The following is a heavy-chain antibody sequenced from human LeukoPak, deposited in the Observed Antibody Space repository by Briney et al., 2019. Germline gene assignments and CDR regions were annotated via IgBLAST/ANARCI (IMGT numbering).Heavy chain of an antibody. Sequence: GESLKISCKGSGYSFTSNWIGWVRQMPGKGLEWMGIIYPGDSDIRYSPSFQGQVIISADKSTNTAHLQWSSLKASDSAIYYCARLRARHSPMDFWGQGTLVTVSS. CDR1: GYSFTSNW. J-gene: IGHJ4*02. CDR2: IYPGDSDI. CDR3: ARLRARHSPMDF. V-gene: IGHV5-51*01.